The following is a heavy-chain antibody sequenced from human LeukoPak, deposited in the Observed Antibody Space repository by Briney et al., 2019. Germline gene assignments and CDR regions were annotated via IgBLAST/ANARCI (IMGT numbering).Heavy chain of an antibody. CDR1: GFTFSSYA. D-gene: IGHD6-19*01. CDR2: ISGSGGST. J-gene: IGHJ3*02. V-gene: IGHV3-23*01. Sequence: PGGSLRLSCAASGFTFSSYAMSWVRQAPGEGLEWVSAISGSGGSTYYADSVKGRFTISRDNAKNSLYLQMNSLRAEDTALYYCAKDSEFGGWYVGAFDIWGQGTMVTVSS. CDR3: AKDSEFGGWYVGAFDI.